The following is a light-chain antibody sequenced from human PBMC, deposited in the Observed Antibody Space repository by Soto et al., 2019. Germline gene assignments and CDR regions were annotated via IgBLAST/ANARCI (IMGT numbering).Light chain of an antibody. Sequence: QSALTQPASVSGSPGQSITISCTGTSSDVGSYNLDSWYQQHPGKAPKLIIYEGIKRPSGVSNRFSASKSDNTASLTISGLQAEDESDYYCCSYAGGTTSYVVFGRGTKLTVL. V-gene: IGLV2-23*01. J-gene: IGLJ2*01. CDR1: SSDVGSYNL. CDR3: CSYAGGTTSYVV. CDR2: EGI.